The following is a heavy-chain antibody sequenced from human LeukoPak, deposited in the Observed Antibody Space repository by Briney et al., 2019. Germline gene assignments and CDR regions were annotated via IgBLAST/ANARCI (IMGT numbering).Heavy chain of an antibody. Sequence: GGSLRLSCAASGFTFSSYWMSWVRQAPGKGLEWVANIKQDGSEKYYVDSVKGRFTISRDNAKNSLYLQMNSLRAEDTAVYYCARDTYSSSSYWFDPWGQGTLVTVSS. V-gene: IGHV3-7*01. J-gene: IGHJ5*02. CDR1: GFTFSSYW. CDR3: ARDTYSSSSYWFDP. D-gene: IGHD6-6*01. CDR2: IKQDGSEK.